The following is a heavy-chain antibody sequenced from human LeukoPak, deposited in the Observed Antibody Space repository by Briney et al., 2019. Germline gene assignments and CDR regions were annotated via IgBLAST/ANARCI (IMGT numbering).Heavy chain of an antibody. CDR3: ARVGAWELQRVFDY. CDR1: GLTFSSYG. V-gene: IGHV3-7*01. D-gene: IGHD1-26*01. CDR2: INRGGNEV. Sequence: GGSLRLFCAASGLTFSSYGMNLVRQVPGKGLGWVANINRGGNEVHYVDSVKGRFTISRDNAKNSLYLQLDSLRVEDTAVYYCARVGAWELQRVFDYWGQGTLVTVSS. J-gene: IGHJ4*02.